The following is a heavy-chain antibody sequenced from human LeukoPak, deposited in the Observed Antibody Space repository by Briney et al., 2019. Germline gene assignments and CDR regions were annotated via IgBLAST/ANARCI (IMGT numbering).Heavy chain of an antibody. Sequence: ASVKVSCKASGYTFTSYDINWVRQATGQGLEWMGRMNPNSGNTGYAQKFQGRVTMTRDTSISTAYMELSSLRSEDTAVYYCARVDMTTSPLYYYYYGMDVWGQGTTVTVSS. CDR2: MNPNSGNT. CDR1: GYTFTSYD. D-gene: IGHD4-11*01. J-gene: IGHJ6*02. CDR3: ARVDMTTSPLYYYYYGMDV. V-gene: IGHV1-8*01.